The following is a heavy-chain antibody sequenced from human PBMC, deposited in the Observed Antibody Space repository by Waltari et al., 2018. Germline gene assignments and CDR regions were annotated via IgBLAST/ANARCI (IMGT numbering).Heavy chain of an antibody. J-gene: IGHJ4*02. D-gene: IGHD3-3*01. CDR3: GRSYDFWSGYPLDY. Sequence: QVQLQESVPGLVKPSETLPLTCAVSGDSINNYYWNWIRQPPGKELEWIGYIAYNGRTNYNPSLKSRVTISVDTSKTQFSLKLTSVTAADTAVYYCGRSYDFWSGYPLDYWGPGSLVTVSS. CDR1: GDSINNYY. CDR2: IAYNGRT. V-gene: IGHV4-59*01.